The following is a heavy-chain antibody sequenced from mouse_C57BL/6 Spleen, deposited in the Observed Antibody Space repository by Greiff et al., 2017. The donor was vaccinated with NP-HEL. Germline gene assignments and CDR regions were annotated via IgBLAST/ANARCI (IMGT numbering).Heavy chain of an antibody. CDR2: ISYDGSN. Sequence: EVKLVESGPGLVKPSQSLSLTCSVTGYSITSGYYWNWIRQFPGNKLEWMGYISYDGSNNYNPSLKNRISITRDTSKNQFFLKLNSVTTEDTATYYCARNGYVGYYGWFAYWGQGTLVTVSA. J-gene: IGHJ3*01. D-gene: IGHD2-3*01. V-gene: IGHV3-6*01. CDR3: ARNGYVGYYGWFAY. CDR1: GYSITSGYY.